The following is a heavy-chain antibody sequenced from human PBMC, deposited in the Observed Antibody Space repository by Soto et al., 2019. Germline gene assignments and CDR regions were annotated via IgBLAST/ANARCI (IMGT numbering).Heavy chain of an antibody. Sequence: SETLSLTCTVSGASISSYYWSWVRQPPGKGLEWIGSIYHSGSTNYNPSLKSRVTISGDTSKNQFSLKLSSVTAADTAVYYCARDQVLNYFDPWGQGTLVTVSS. CDR2: IYHSGST. CDR1: GASISSYY. CDR3: ARDQVLNYFDP. J-gene: IGHJ5*02. V-gene: IGHV4-59*01. D-gene: IGHD1-7*01.